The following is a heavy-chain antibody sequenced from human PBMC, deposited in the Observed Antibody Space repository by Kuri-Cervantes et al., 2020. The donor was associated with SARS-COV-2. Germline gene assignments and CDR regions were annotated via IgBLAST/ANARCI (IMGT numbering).Heavy chain of an antibody. CDR1: GNSFTTYW. V-gene: IGHV5-51*01. D-gene: IGHD3/OR15-3a*01. J-gene: IGHJ4*02. Sequence: KVSCKHSGNSFTTYWIGWVRQMPGNGLELMGIIYPGDSNTKYSPSFQGHVTMSSDKSLRTAYLQWSSLKASDTAMYYCARLTTLRHHFGNVFWTGYYLLGDVWGQGTQVTVSS. CDR3: ARLTTLRHHFGNVFWTGYYLLGDV. CDR2: IYPGDSNT.